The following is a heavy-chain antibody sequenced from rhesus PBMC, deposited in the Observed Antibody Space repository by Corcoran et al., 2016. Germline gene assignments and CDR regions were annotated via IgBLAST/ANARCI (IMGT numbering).Heavy chain of an antibody. D-gene: IGHD6-25*01. J-gene: IGHJ4*01. CDR2: ISNGGGST. CDR3: SKENSYSGSWNRGLFDY. CDR1: GFTFSRYG. V-gene: IGHV3S5*01. Sequence: EVQLVESGGGLVQPGGSLRLSCAASGFTFSRYGMSWVRQAPGKGLEWVSFISNGGGSTYYADSVNGRFTISREDSKNTHSLQQNSRRAEDTAVYYCSKENSYSGSWNRGLFDYWGQGVLVTVSS.